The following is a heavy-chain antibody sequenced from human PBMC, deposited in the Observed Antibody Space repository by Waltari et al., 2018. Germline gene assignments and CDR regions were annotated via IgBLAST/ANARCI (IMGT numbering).Heavy chain of an antibody. Sequence: QVQLQQWGAGLLKPSETLSLTCAAYGGSFSGYYWSWIRQPPGKGLEWIGEINHSGSTNYNPSLKSRVTISVDTSKNQFSLKLSSVTAADTAVYYCARIYLYYYGMDVWGQGTTVTVSS. CDR1: GGSFSGYY. CDR2: INHSGST. CDR3: ARIYLYYYGMDV. V-gene: IGHV4-34*01. J-gene: IGHJ6*02. D-gene: IGHD3-16*01.